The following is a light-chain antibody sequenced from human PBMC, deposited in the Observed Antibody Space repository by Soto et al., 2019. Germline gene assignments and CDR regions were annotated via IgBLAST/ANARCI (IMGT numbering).Light chain of an antibody. Sequence: QPVLTQPPSASAAPGQRVTISCSGTISNIGDNHVSWYQQVPGKAPKLLIYDNNKRPSGIPDRFSGSRSGTSATLAITGLQTGDEADYICGTWDTTMSGVLFGGGTKLTVL. CDR1: ISNIGDNH. CDR2: DNN. J-gene: IGLJ2*01. V-gene: IGLV1-51*01. CDR3: GTWDTTMSGVL.